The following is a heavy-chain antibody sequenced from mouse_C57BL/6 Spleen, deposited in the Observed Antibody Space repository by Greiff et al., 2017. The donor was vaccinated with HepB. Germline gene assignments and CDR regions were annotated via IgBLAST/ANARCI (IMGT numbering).Heavy chain of an antibody. CDR1: GYTFTEYT. CDR3: ARHEGYYDYDRDYAMDY. Sequence: VKLQESGAELVKPGASVKLSCKASGYTFTEYTIHWVKQRSGQGLEWIGWFYPGSGSIKYNEKFKDKATLTADKSSSTVYMELSRLTSEDSAVYFCARHEGYYDYDRDYAMDYWGQGTSVTVSS. D-gene: IGHD2-4*01. CDR2: FYPGSGSI. J-gene: IGHJ4*01. V-gene: IGHV1-62-2*01.